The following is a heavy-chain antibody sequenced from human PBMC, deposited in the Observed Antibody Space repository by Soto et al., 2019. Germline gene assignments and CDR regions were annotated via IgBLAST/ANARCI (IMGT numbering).Heavy chain of an antibody. V-gene: IGHV4-30-2*01. CDR1: GGSICSGGYS. D-gene: IGHD5-12*01. Sequence: QLQLQESGSGLVKPSQTLSHTCAVSGGSICSGGYSWSRIRQPPGKGLEWIGYIYHSGSTYYNPSLKSRVTISVDRSKNQFSLKLLSVTAADTAVYYCAAGGGLPRYYWGQGTLVTVSS. J-gene: IGHJ4*02. CDR3: AAGGGLPRYY. CDR2: IYHSGST.